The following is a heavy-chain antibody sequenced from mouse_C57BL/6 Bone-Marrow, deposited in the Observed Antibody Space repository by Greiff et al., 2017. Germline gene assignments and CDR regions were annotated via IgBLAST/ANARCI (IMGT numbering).Heavy chain of an antibody. J-gene: IGHJ1*03. CDR2: ISYDGSN. CDR3: ARVDGYYELYWYFEG. V-gene: IGHV3-6*01. Sequence: EVKLQESGPGLVKPSQSLSLTCSVTGYSITSGYYWNWIRQFPGNKLEWVGYISYDGSNNYNPSLKNRISITRDTSKNQFFLKLNSVTTGDTATYDCARVDGYYELYWYFEGWGTGTTVTAAS. CDR1: GYSITSGYY. D-gene: IGHD2-3*01.